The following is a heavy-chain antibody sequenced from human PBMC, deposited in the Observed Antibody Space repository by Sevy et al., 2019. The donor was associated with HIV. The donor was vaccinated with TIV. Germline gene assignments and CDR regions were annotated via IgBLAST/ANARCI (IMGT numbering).Heavy chain of an antibody. CDR3: ARDPYGSGGHFDY. CDR2: IKKDGGEK. CDR1: GFTFSSYW. V-gene: IGHV3-7*01. Sequence: GGSLRLSCAASGFTFSSYWMSWVRQAPGKGLEWVTNIKKDGGEKYYVDSVKGRFTISRDNAKNSLYLQMNSLRAEDTAVYYCARDPYGSGGHFDYWGQGTLVTVSS. D-gene: IGHD3-10*01. J-gene: IGHJ4*02.